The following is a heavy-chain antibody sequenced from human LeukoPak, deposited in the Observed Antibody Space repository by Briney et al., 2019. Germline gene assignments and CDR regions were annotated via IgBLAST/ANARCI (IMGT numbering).Heavy chain of an antibody. J-gene: IGHJ6*02. CDR3: ARVRSPSPYYYDSSGYYRDYYYYGMDV. D-gene: IGHD3-22*01. Sequence: GGSLRLSCAASGFTFSSYSMNWVRQGPGKGLEWVSYISSSSSTIYYADSVKGRFTISRDNAKNSLYLQMNSLRAEDTAVYYCARVRSPSPYYYDSSGYYRDYYYYGMDVWGQGTTVTVSS. CDR1: GFTFSSYS. CDR2: ISSSSSTI. V-gene: IGHV3-48*04.